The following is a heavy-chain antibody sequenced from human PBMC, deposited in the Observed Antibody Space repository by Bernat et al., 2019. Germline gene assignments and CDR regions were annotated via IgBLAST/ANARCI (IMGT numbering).Heavy chain of an antibody. V-gene: IGHV2-5*02. CDR2: IYWDDDK. D-gene: IGHD3-10*01. CDR3: APEWGRGSGRAFDF. Sequence: QITLKESGPTLVKPTQTLTLTCTFSGFSLSTSGEGVGWIRQPPGKALEWLALIYWDDDKRYSPSRKNRLTITKDTSKNQVVLTMTAMDTVDTATYYCAPEWGRGSGRAFDFWGQGTLVTVSS. CDR1: GFSLSTSGEG. J-gene: IGHJ4*02.